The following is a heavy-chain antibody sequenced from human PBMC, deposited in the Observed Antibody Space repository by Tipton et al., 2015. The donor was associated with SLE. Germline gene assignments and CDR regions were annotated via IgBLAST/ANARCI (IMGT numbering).Heavy chain of an antibody. V-gene: IGHV4-39*02. CDR1: GGSISSSSYY. J-gene: IGHJ5*02. Sequence: TLSLTCTVSGGSISSSSYYWGWIRQPPGKGLEWIGSIYYSGSTYYNPSLKSRFTISVDTSKNQFSLKLSSVTAADTAVYYCAREIRATTDWFDPWGQGILVTVSS. CDR3: AREIRATTDWFDP. CDR2: IYYSGST. D-gene: IGHD4-11*01.